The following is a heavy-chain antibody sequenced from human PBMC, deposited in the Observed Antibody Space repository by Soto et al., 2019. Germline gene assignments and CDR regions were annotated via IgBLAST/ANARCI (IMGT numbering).Heavy chain of an antibody. J-gene: IGHJ4*02. D-gene: IGHD2-2*01. CDR2: IWYDGSKK. Sequence: PGGSLRLSCVGPEFIFSTYGMHWVRQAPGKGLEWVAVIWYDGSKKYYADSVKGRFTISRDNSKNTLYLQMNSLRVEDTAVYYCARDTELYSTTWSYYFEYWGQGTLVTVSS. CDR1: EFIFSTYG. CDR3: ARDTELYSTTWSYYFEY. V-gene: IGHV3-33*01.